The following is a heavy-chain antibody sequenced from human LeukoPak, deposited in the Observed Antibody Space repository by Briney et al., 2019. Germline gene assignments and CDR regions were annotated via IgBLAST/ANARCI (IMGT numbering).Heavy chain of an antibody. J-gene: IGHJ3*02. Sequence: RGSLRLSCAASGFTFSSYWMSWVRQAPGKGLEWVSSIKQDGSETRYVDSMKGRFTIFRDNTKTSLYLKMTSLSAEDTAVYYCARYGLGDTFDIWGQGTVVTVSS. CDR2: IKQDGSET. CDR1: GFTFSSYW. D-gene: IGHD3-10*01. CDR3: ARYGLGDTFDI. V-gene: IGHV3-7*01.